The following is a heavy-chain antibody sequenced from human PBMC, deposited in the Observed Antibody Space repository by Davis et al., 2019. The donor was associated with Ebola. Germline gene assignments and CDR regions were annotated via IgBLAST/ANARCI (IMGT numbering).Heavy chain of an antibody. D-gene: IGHD3-3*02. CDR1: GYTFTGYY. CDR3: ARSAFLYNWFDP. Sequence: AASVKVSCKASGYTFTGYYMHWVRQAPGQGLEWMGRINPNSGGTNYAQKFQGRVTMTRDTSISTAYMELSRLRSDDTAVYYCARSAFLYNWFDPWGQGTLVIVSS. V-gene: IGHV1-2*06. J-gene: IGHJ5*02. CDR2: INPNSGGT.